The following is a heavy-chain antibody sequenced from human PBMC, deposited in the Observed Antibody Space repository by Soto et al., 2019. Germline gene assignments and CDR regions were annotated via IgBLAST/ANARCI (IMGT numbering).Heavy chain of an antibody. D-gene: IGHD3-3*01. Sequence: QVQLVQSGAEVKKPGASVKVSCKASGYTFTSYGISWVRQAPGQGLEWMGWISAYNGNTNYAQKPQGRVTMTTDTSTSTAYVGLRSLRSDGTAVYYCAGRFLEWEGGMMDYWGQGTLVTVSS. CDR3: AGRFLEWEGGMMDY. V-gene: IGHV1-18*04. CDR2: ISAYNGNT. J-gene: IGHJ4*02. CDR1: GYTFTSYG.